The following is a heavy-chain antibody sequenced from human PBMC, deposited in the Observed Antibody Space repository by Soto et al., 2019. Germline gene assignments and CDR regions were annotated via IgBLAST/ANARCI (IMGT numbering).Heavy chain of an antibody. V-gene: IGHV3-30*18. Sequence: VQLVESGGGVVQPGRSLRLSWAASGFTFSDYAMHWVRQAPGKGLEWVAVVSHDGRNTHYADSVKGRFTISRDSSKNTVSLEMTSLRAEDTAVYYSAKGGRQWLVTSDFNYWGQGALVTVSS. J-gene: IGHJ4*02. CDR1: GFTFSDYA. D-gene: IGHD6-19*01. CDR3: AKGGRQWLVTSDFNY. CDR2: VSHDGRNT.